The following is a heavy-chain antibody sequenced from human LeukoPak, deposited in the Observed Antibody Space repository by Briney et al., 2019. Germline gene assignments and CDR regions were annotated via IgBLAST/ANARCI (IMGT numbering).Heavy chain of an antibody. V-gene: IGHV3-23*01. Sequence: PGGSLGLSCAASGFTFSTSTMEWVRQAPGKGLEWVSAISGSGGSTYYADSVKGRFTISRDNSKNTLYLQMSSLRSEDTAVYYCASSPSRYFDWLLESPRFDYWGQGTLVTVSS. D-gene: IGHD3-9*01. CDR1: GFTFSTST. J-gene: IGHJ4*02. CDR2: ISGSGGST. CDR3: ASSPSRYFDWLLESPRFDY.